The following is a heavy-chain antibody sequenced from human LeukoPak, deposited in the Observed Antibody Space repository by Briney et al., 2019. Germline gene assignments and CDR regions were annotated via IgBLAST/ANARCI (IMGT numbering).Heavy chain of an antibody. V-gene: IGHV1-2*02. D-gene: IGHD3-22*01. Sequence: ASVKVSCKASGYTFTDYYMHWVRQAPGQGLEWMGWINPNSGGTNYAQKFQGRVTMTRDTSISTAYMELSRRKSDDTAVYYCARPRTYYYDTSGPRQPFDSWGQGTLVTVSS. CDR1: GYTFTDYY. J-gene: IGHJ4*02. CDR3: ARPRTYYYDTSGPRQPFDS. CDR2: INPNSGGT.